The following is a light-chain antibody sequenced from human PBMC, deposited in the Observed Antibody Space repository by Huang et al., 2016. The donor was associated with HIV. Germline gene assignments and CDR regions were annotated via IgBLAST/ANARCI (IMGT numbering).Light chain of an antibody. Sequence: DIVMTQSPDSLAVSPGERATINCKSSQTVLYSLNKKNYLAWFKQKPGRPPKWLSYWATTREAGVPDRFSGSGSGTDFTLTINNLQAEDVAVYFCLQYYSVPQTFGHGTKVEIK. J-gene: IGKJ1*01. CDR3: LQYYSVPQT. V-gene: IGKV4-1*01. CDR2: WAT. CDR1: QTVLYSLNKKNY.